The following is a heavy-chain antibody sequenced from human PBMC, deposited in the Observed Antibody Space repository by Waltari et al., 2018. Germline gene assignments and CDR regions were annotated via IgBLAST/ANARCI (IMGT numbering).Heavy chain of an antibody. CDR2: INTNTGNP. Sequence: QVQLQQWGAGLLKPSETLSLTCAVYGGSFSGYYWSWIRQPPGKGLEWMGWINTNTGNPTYAQGFTGRFVFSLDTSVSTAYLQISSLKAEDTAVYYCARAQYSSSSFDIWGQGTMVTVSS. D-gene: IGHD6-13*01. CDR1: GGSFSGYY. V-gene: IGHV7-4-1*02. J-gene: IGHJ3*02. CDR3: ARAQYSSSSFDI.